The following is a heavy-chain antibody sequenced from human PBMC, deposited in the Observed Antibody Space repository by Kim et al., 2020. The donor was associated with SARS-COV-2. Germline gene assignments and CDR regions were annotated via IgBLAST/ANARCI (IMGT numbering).Heavy chain of an antibody. J-gene: IGHJ4*02. Sequence: GGSLRLSCAASGFTFSSYAMHWVRQAPGKGLEWVAVISYDGSNKYYADSVKGRFTISRDNSKNTLYLQMNSLRAEDTAVYYCARRIAAAGTGDIGYWGQGTPVT. CDR1: GFTFSSYA. V-gene: IGHV3-30*04. D-gene: IGHD6-13*01. CDR2: ISYDGSNK. CDR3: ARRIAAAGTGDIGY.